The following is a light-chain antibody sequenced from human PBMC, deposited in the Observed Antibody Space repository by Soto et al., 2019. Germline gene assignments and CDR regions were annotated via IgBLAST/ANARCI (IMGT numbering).Light chain of an antibody. CDR2: DVS. CDR3: SSYAGSNSYV. J-gene: IGLJ1*01. CDR1: SSDVGGYNY. Sequence: QSVLTQPPSASGSPGQSVTISCTGTSSDVGGYNYVSWYQQHPGKAPKFIIYDVSKRPSGVPDRFSGSKSGNTASLTVSGLQAEDEADYYCSSYAGSNSYVFGTGTQLTVL. V-gene: IGLV2-8*01.